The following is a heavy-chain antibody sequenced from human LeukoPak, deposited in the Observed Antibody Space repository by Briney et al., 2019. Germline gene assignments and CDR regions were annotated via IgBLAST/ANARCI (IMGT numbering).Heavy chain of an antibody. Sequence: GGSLRLSCAATGFTFSDYYMGWIRQAPGKGLEWVSYISSSGGSIYYADSVEGRFTISRDNAKNSLYLQMNSLRAEDTAVYYCAREGYYYDSSGYDAFDIWGQGTMVTVSS. CDR1: GFTFSDYY. CDR2: ISSSGGSI. D-gene: IGHD3-22*01. CDR3: AREGYYYDSSGYDAFDI. V-gene: IGHV3-11*04. J-gene: IGHJ3*02.